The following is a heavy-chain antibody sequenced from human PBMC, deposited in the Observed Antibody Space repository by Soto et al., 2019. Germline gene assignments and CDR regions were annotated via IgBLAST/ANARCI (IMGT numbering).Heavy chain of an antibody. Sequence: PVGSLRLSCAASGFTFSSYGMHWVRQAPGKGLEWVAVIWYDGSNKYYADSVKGRFTIARDNSKNTLYLQMNSLRAEDTAVYYCARGTTVVTRRTFDYWGQGHLVIVSS. CDR1: GFTFSSYG. CDR3: ARGTTVVTRRTFDY. J-gene: IGHJ4*02. V-gene: IGHV3-33*01. D-gene: IGHD4-17*01. CDR2: IWYDGSNK.